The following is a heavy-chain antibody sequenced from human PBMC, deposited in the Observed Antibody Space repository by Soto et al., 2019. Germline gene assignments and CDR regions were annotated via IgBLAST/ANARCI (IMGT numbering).Heavy chain of an antibody. J-gene: IGHJ4*02. D-gene: IGHD2-2*02. CDR1: GFTFSSYA. CDR2: ISGSGGST. Sequence: EVQLLESGGGLVQPGGSLRLSCAASGFTFSSYAMSWVRQAPGKGLEWVSAISGSGGSTYYADSVKGRFTISRDNSKNPLYLQMNSLRAEDTAVYYCAKASCSSTSCYTYYFDYWGQGTLVTVSS. CDR3: AKASCSSTSCYTYYFDY. V-gene: IGHV3-23*01.